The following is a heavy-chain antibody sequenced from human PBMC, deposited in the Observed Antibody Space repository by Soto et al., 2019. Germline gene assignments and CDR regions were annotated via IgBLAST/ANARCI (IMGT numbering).Heavy chain of an antibody. CDR1: GYTFTRYD. J-gene: IGHJ4*02. Sequence: QVQLVQSGAEVKKPGASVKVYCKASGYTFTRYDINWVRQATGQVLEWMGWMNPNSGNTVYALKFHGGVNLTRNTSVSTSYMELSSLSSEDTAVYYCARGFHHGDYYCGQGALVTFSS. CDR3: ARGFHHGDYY. D-gene: IGHD2-21*01. V-gene: IGHV1-8*01. CDR2: MNPNSGNT.